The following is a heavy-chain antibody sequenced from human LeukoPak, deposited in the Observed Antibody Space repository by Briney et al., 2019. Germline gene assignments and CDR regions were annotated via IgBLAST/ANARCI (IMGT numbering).Heavy chain of an antibody. Sequence: PSETLSLTCTVSGGSISSYYWSWIRQPPGKGLEWIGYIYYSGSTNYNPSLKSRVTVSVDTSKNQFSLKLSSVTAADTAVYYCARRGYYGSGYDYFGMDVWGQGTTVTVSS. CDR1: GGSISSYY. CDR2: IYYSGST. D-gene: IGHD3-10*01. CDR3: ARRGYYGSGYDYFGMDV. V-gene: IGHV4-59*08. J-gene: IGHJ6*02.